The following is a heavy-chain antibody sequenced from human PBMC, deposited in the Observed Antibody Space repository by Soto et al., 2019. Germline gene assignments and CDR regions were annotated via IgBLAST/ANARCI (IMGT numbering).Heavy chain of an antibody. D-gene: IGHD6-13*01. CDR2: LNADNGNT. CDR1: GYTFTNYA. V-gene: IGHV1-3*01. CDR3: ARAAAAGTRNYYFGMDV. Sequence: QVQLVQSGAEVKKPGASVKVSCKASGYTFTNYAIHWVRQAPGQRLEWIGWLNADNGNTKYSQNFQGRVTITRDTSASTAYMELSSLRSEDTAVYYCARAAAAGTRNYYFGMDVWGHGTTVTVSS. J-gene: IGHJ6*02.